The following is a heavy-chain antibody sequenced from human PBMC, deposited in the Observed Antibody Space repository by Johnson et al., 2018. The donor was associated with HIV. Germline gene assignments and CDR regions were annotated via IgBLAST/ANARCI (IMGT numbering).Heavy chain of an antibody. V-gene: IGHV3-30*02. Sequence: QVQLVESGGGVVQPGGSLRLSCAASGFTFSTYGMHWVRQAPGKGLEWVAFLRSDGNNKYYADSVKGRFTISRDNSKNTLYLQMNSLRPEDTAVYYCAKDGQRGRAMIVARLGAFDIWGQGTMVTVSS. D-gene: IGHD3-22*01. J-gene: IGHJ3*02. CDR3: AKDGQRGRAMIVARLGAFDI. CDR2: LRSDGNNK. CDR1: GFTFSTYG.